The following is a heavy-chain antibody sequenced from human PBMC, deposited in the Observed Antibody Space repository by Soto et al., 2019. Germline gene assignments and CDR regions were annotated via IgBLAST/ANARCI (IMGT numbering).Heavy chain of an antibody. CDR2: IWYDGSNK. CDR1: GFTFSSYG. D-gene: IGHD3-3*01. Sequence: GGSLRLSCAASGFTFSSYGMHWVRQAPGKXLEWVAVIWYDGSNKYYADSVKGRFTISRDNSKNTLYLQMNSLRAEDTAVYYCAKDLAPITIFGVVILRRNYYYYGMDVWGQGTTVTVSS. V-gene: IGHV3-33*06. CDR3: AKDLAPITIFGVVILRRNYYYYGMDV. J-gene: IGHJ6*02.